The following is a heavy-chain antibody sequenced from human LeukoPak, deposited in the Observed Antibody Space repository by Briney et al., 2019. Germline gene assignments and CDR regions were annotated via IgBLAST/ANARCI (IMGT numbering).Heavy chain of an antibody. Sequence: GGSLRLSCAASGFTFSSYGMHWVRQAPGKGLEWVAFIRYDGSNKYYADSVKGRFTISRDNSKNTLYLQMNSLRAEDTAVYYCAKDFYYGSGSYHYYYYMDVWGKGTTVTISS. CDR3: AKDFYYGSGSYHYYYYMDV. CDR1: GFTFSSYG. D-gene: IGHD3-10*01. V-gene: IGHV3-30*02. J-gene: IGHJ6*03. CDR2: IRYDGSNK.